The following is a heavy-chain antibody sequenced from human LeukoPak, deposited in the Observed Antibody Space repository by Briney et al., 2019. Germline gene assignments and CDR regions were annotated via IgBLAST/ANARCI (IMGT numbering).Heavy chain of an antibody. Sequence: GGSLRLSCAASGFTFSLYSMNWVRQAPGKGLEWVSSISSSSTYIYYADSVKGRFAISRDNAKNSLYLQMNSLTAVDTAVYYCAREPVAGTAPRWGQGTLVTVSS. CDR2: ISSSSTYI. CDR1: GFTFSLYS. D-gene: IGHD6-19*01. V-gene: IGHV3-21*01. CDR3: AREPVAGTAPR. J-gene: IGHJ4*02.